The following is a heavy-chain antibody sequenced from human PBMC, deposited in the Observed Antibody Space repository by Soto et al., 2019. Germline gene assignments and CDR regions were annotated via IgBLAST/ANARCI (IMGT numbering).Heavy chain of an antibody. CDR1: GGTFSSYA. CDR2: IIPIFGTA. V-gene: IGHV1-69*06. J-gene: IGHJ3*02. D-gene: IGHD3-22*01. CDR3: ARAADSSGYYYDAFDI. Sequence: GASVKVSCKASGGTFSSYAISWVRQAPGQGLEWMGGIIPIFGTANYAQKFQGRVTITADKSTSTAYMELNSLRSEDTAVYYCARAADSSGYYYDAFDIWGQGTMVTVSS.